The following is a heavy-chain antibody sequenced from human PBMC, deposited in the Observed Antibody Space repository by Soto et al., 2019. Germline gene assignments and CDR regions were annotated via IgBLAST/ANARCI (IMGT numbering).Heavy chain of an antibody. Sequence: QVQLQESGPGLVKPSQTLSLTCTVSGGSISSGGYYWSWIRQHPGKGLEWIGYIYYSGNTYYNPSLKSRVAMSVDTSKNQFSLKLNSVTAADTAVYYCARDSAGTAMTFDYWGQGTLVTVSS. D-gene: IGHD5-18*01. CDR3: ARDSAGTAMTFDY. V-gene: IGHV4-31*03. J-gene: IGHJ4*02. CDR2: IYYSGNT. CDR1: GGSISSGGYY.